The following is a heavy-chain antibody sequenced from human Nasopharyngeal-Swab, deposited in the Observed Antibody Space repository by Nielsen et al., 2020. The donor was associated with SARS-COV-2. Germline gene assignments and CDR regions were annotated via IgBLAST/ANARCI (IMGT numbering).Heavy chain of an antibody. V-gene: IGHV4-59*12. CDR2: IYYSGST. CDR1: GGSIHSYY. Sequence: GSLRLSCTVSGGSIHSYYWSWIRQPPGKGLEWIGYIYYSGSTNYNPSLKSRVTISVDTSKNQFSLKLSSVTAADTAVYYCAREWYSSGWYGVWGQGTLVTVSS. J-gene: IGHJ4*02. D-gene: IGHD6-19*01. CDR3: AREWYSSGWYGV.